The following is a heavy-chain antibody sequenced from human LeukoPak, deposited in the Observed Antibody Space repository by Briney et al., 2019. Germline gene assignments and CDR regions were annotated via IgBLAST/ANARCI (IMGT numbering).Heavy chain of an antibody. CDR2: ISSSSSSI. D-gene: IGHD3-10*01. V-gene: IGHV3-48*02. J-gene: IGHJ4*02. CDR1: GSTFSSYS. Sequence: GGSLRLSCAASGSTFSSYSMNWVRQAPGKGLEWVSYISSSSSSIHYADSVKGRFTISRDNAKNSLYLQMSSLRDEDTAMYYCARDYYYGFYYWGQGTLVTVSS. CDR3: ARDYYYGFYY.